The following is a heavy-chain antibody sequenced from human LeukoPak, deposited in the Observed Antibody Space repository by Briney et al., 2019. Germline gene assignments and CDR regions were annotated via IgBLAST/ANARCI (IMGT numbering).Heavy chain of an antibody. D-gene: IGHD6-19*01. CDR2: IYYSGST. J-gene: IGHJ4*02. V-gene: IGHV4-59*01. CDR1: GDSISSYY. Sequence: SETLSLTCTVSGDSISSYYWSWIRQPPGKGLEWIGYIYYSGSTNYNPSLKSRVTISVDTSKNQFSLKLSSVTAADTAVYYCARSGYSSGWLFDYWGQGTLVTVSS. CDR3: ARSGYSSGWLFDY.